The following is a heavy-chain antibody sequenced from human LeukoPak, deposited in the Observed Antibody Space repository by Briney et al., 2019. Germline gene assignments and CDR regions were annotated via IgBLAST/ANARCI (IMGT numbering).Heavy chain of an antibody. D-gene: IGHD3-9*01. V-gene: IGHV1-46*01. CDR3: ARAGGYIADWPSYFDY. CDR2: INPSGGGA. Sequence: GASVKVSCKTSGYTFTNYAMNWVRQAPGQGLEWMGIINPSGGGATYAQKFQGRVTITRDVATRTVYMELSSLRSEDTAVYYCARAGGYIADWPSYFDYWGQGTLVTVSS. CDR1: GYTFTNYA. J-gene: IGHJ4*02.